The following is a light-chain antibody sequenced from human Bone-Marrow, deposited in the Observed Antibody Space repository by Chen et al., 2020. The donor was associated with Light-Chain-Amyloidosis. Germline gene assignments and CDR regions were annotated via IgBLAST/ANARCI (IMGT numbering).Light chain of an antibody. Sequence: YELTQPPSVSVSPGQTARTTCPGDDLPTKYAYWYQQKPGQAPVLVIHRDTERPSGISERCPGSSSGTTATLTISGVQAEDEADYHCQSADSSGTYEVIFGGGTKLTVL. CDR1: DLPTKY. CDR3: QSADSSGTYEVI. J-gene: IGLJ2*01. V-gene: IGLV3-25*03. CDR2: RDT.